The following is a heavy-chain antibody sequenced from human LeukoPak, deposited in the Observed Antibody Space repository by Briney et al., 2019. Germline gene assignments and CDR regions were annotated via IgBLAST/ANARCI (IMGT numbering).Heavy chain of an antibody. V-gene: IGHV3-21*01. J-gene: IGHJ5*02. CDR1: GFTFSSYS. Sequence: PGGSLRLFCAASGFTFSSYSMNWVGPAPGKGLESVSSISSSSRYIYYVDSVKGRFTISRDNAKNSLYLQMNSLRAEDTAVYYCAREISDDILTGYYIGYNWFDPWGQGTLVTVSS. D-gene: IGHD3-9*01. CDR2: ISSSSRYI. CDR3: AREISDDILTGYYIGYNWFDP.